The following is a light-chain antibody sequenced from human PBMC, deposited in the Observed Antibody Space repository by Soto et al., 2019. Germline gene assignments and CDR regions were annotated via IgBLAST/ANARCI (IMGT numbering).Light chain of an antibody. CDR3: QQYGRSHWT. CDR2: GAS. Sequence: EIVLTQSPDTLSLSPGDRATLSCRASQSISSTYLAWYQQKPGQAPRLLIYGASSRAAGIPDRFSGSGSGTDFTLTISRLEHEDFEVYYCQQYGRSHWTLGQGTKVDIK. CDR1: QSISSTY. J-gene: IGKJ1*01. V-gene: IGKV3-20*01.